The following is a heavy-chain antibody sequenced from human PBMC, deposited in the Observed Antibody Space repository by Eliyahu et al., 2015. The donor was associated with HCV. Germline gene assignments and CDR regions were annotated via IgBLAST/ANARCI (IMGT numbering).Heavy chain of an antibody. CDR1: GGPISSXGHY. D-gene: IGHD3-9*01. CDR3: ARQVSDRLGFNVFDI. V-gene: IGHV4-39*01. Sequence: LQLQESGPGLVKPSETLSLTCTVSGGPISSXGHYCXWIRQPPGKGLEWIGSXYFSGSTYYNPSLETRVTISADTSKNQFSLKLKSVTAADTAKYYCARQVSDRLGFNVFDIWGQGAMVTVSS. CDR2: XYFSGST. J-gene: IGHJ3*02.